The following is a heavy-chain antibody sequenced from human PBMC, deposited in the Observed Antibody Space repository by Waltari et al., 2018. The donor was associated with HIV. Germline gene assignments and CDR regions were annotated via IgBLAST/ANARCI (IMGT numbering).Heavy chain of an antibody. J-gene: IGHJ4*02. Sequence: EVQLVESGGGVVRQGGSLRLPCVASVFAMSTYWMSWVRQAQGKGLEWVANVKQDGSDTYYADSVKGRFTIFRDDAENLIYLQMNSLRAGDTAVYYCVAEWWYAVPGYWGQGTLVTV. D-gene: IGHD2-15*01. CDR1: VFAMSTYW. CDR3: VAEWWYAVPGY. V-gene: IGHV3-7*01. CDR2: VKQDGSDT.